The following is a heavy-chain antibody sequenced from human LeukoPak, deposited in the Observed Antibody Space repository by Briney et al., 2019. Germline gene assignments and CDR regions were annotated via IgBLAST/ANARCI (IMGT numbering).Heavy chain of an antibody. J-gene: IGHJ4*02. D-gene: IGHD1-26*01. Sequence: PGGSLRLSCAASGFTFSNYGMSWVRQAPGKGLEWVSAISGSGSSTFYADSVKGRFTISRDNFKNTLYLQMNSLRAEDTAVYFRAKGDVGLKEVADYWGQGTLVTVSS. V-gene: IGHV3-23*01. CDR3: AKGDVGLKEVADY. CDR2: ISGSGSST. CDR1: GFTFSNYG.